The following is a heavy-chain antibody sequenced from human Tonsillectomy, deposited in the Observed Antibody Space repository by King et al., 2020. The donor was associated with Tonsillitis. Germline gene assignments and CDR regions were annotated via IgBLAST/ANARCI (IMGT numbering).Heavy chain of an antibody. J-gene: IGHJ4*02. V-gene: IGHV4-34*01. CDR1: GGSFSGYY. CDR3: ASXXRXXXSTXCHYLFAY. Sequence: VQLQQWGAGLLKPSETLSLTCAVYGGSFSGYYWNWIRQPPEKGLEWIGEIYHSGGTHYNPSLKSRVSMSIDTSKSQFSLKLRSVTAADTAVYYCASXXRXXXSTXCHYLFAYWGQGALVTVSS. CDR2: IYHSGGT. D-gene: IGHD1-26*01.